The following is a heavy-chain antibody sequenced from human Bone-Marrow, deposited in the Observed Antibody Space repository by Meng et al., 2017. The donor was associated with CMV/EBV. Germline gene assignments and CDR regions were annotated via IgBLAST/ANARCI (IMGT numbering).Heavy chain of an antibody. Sequence: VSGGSISSSTYYWGWFRQPPGKGLEWIGNIFYSGSTFYNPSLTSRVTISVDTSKNQFSLKLSSVTAADTALYYCARTKKALRTIFDYWGQGTLVTVSS. CDR2: IFYSGST. CDR1: GGSISSSTYY. V-gene: IGHV4-39*01. CDR3: ARTKKALRTIFDY. D-gene: IGHD2-8*01. J-gene: IGHJ4*02.